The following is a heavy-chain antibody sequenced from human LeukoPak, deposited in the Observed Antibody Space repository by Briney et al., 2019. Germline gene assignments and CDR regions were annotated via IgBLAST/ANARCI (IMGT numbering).Heavy chain of an antibody. V-gene: IGHV3-23*01. CDR2: ISGSGGST. J-gene: IGHJ4*02. Sequence: GESLKISCRGSGYSFGNYWFAWVRQMPGKGLEWVSSISGSGGSTYHADSVKGRFTISRDISKNTLYLQMNSLRAEDTAAYYCAKSRASSGVAPAGYDYWGQGTLVTVSS. CDR1: GYSFGNYW. CDR3: AKSRASSGVAPAGYDY. D-gene: IGHD6-13*01.